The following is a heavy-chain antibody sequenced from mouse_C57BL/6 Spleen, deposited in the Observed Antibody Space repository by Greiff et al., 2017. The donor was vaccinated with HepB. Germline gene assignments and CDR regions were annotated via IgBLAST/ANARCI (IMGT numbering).Heavy chain of an antibody. Sequence: VQLQQSGAELARPGASVKLSCKASGYTFTSYGISWVKSRTGQGLEWIGEIFPRGGNTYYNEKFKGKATLTADKSSSTAYMELRSLTSEDSAVYFGARVVGSVWGQGTLVTVSA. V-gene: IGHV1-81*01. CDR1: GYTFTSYG. CDR3: ARVVGSV. J-gene: IGHJ3*01. D-gene: IGHD1-1*01. CDR2: IFPRGGNT.